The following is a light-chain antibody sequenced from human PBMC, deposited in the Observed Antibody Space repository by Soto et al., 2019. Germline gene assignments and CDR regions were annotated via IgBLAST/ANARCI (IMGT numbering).Light chain of an antibody. J-gene: IGKJ4*01. Sequence: ETVLTQSPGTLSLSPGERATLSCRASQSVNNDYLAWYQQRPGLAPRLLIFGASGRATGIPDRFSGSGSGTDFTLTISRXEPEDFAIYYCQQYGTSPLTFGGGTKVDIK. CDR1: QSVNNDY. V-gene: IGKV3-20*01. CDR3: QQYGTSPLT. CDR2: GAS.